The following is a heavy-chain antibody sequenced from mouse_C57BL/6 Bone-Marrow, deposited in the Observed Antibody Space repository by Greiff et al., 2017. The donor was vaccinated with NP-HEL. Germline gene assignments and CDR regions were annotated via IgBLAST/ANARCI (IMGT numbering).Heavy chain of an antibody. V-gene: IGHV1-82*01. CDR1: GYAFSSSW. CDR3: ARNYSNYGYAMDY. Sequence: VQRVESGPELVKPGASVKISCKASGYAFSSSWMNWVKQRPGKGLEWIGRIYPGDGDTNYNGKFKGKATLTADKSSSTAYMQLSSLTSEDSAVYFCARNYSNYGYAMDYWGQGTSVTVSS. CDR2: IYPGDGDT. D-gene: IGHD2-5*01. J-gene: IGHJ4*01.